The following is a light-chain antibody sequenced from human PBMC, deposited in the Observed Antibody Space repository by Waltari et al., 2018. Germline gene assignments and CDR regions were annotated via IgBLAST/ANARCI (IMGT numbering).Light chain of an antibody. J-gene: IGKJ1*01. CDR1: QSISIY. Sequence: DIQMTPSPSSLSASVGDSVTITCRASQSISIYLNWYQQKPGKAPKLLISAVSSLQSGVPSRFSGSGSGTDFALTISSLQPEDCATYYCQQSSRTPPWTFGQGTQVDI. V-gene: IGKV1-39*01. CDR3: QQSSRTPPWT. CDR2: AVS.